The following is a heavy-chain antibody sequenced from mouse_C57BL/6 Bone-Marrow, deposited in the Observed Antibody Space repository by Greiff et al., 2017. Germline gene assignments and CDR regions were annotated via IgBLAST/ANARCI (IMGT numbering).Heavy chain of an antibody. CDR1: GYAFTNYL. CDR2: INPGSGGT. D-gene: IGHD2-14*01. V-gene: IGHV1-54*01. Sequence: QVQLKESGAELVRPGTSVKVSCKASGYAFTNYLIEWVKQRPGQGLEWIGVINPGSGGTNYNEKFKGKATLTSDKSSSTAYMQLSSLTSEDSAVYVCAKSKNRYSWFAYWGQGTLVTVSA. CDR3: AKSKNRYSWFAY. J-gene: IGHJ3*01.